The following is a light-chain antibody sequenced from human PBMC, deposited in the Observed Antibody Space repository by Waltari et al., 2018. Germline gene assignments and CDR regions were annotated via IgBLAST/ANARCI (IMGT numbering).Light chain of an antibody. CDR1: QSVLYSSNNKNY. V-gene: IGKV4-1*01. CDR2: WAS. CDR3: QQYYSTPPYT. J-gene: IGKJ2*01. Sequence: IVMTQSPASLAVSLGERDTINCKSSQSVLYSSNNKNYLAWYQQKPGQPPKLLIYWASTRESGVPDRFSGSGSGTDFTLTISSLQAEDVAVYYCQQYYSTPPYTFGQGTKLEIK.